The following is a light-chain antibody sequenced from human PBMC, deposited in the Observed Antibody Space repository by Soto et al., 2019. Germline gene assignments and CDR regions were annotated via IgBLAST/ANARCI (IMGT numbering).Light chain of an antibody. CDR2: DVS. CDR3: AVRDDSLSGHWV. CDR1: SSDVGGYNY. V-gene: IGLV2-11*01. Sequence: QSALTQPRSVSGSPGQSVTISCTGTSSDVGGYNYVSWYQQHPGKAPKLMIYDVSKRPSGVPDRFSGSKSGNTASLTISGLQAEDEADYFCAVRDDSLSGHWVFGGGTQLTVL. J-gene: IGLJ3*02.